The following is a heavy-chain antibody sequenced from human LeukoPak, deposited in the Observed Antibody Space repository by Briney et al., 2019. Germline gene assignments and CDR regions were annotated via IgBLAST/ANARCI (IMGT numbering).Heavy chain of an antibody. CDR1: GFTFSSYS. CDR3: AGGRDGYNWVYFDY. Sequence: GGSLRLSCAASGFTFSSYSMNWVRQAPGRGLEWVSYISSSSSTIYYADSVKGRFTISRDNAKNSLYLQMNSLRAEDTAVYYCAGGRDGYNWVYFDYWGQGTLVTVSS. J-gene: IGHJ4*02. CDR2: ISSSSSTI. D-gene: IGHD5-24*01. V-gene: IGHV3-48*01.